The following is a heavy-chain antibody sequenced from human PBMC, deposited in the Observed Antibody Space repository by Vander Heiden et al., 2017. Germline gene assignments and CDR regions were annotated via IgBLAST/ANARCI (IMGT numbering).Heavy chain of an antibody. Sequence: QVQLVQSGAEVKKPGASVKVSCKASGYTFTSYYMHWVRQAPGQGLEWMGIINPSGGSTSYAQKFQGRVTMNRDTSTSTVYMELSSLRSEDTAVYYCARDRVRMVRGRNYYGMDVWGQGTTVTVSS. CDR1: GYTFTSYY. V-gene: IGHV1-46*01. CDR2: INPSGGST. J-gene: IGHJ6*02. D-gene: IGHD3-10*01. CDR3: ARDRVRMVRGRNYYGMDV.